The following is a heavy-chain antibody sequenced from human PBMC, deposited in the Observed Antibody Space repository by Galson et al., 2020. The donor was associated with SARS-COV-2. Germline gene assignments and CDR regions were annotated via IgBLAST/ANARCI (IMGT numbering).Heavy chain of an antibody. Sequence: GESLKISCAASGFTFSSYWMSWVRQAPGKGLEWVANIKQDGSEKYYVDSVKGRFTISRDNAKNSLYLQMNSLRAEDTAVYYCAREGSGILEWLPKDYWGQGTLVTVSS. D-gene: IGHD3-3*01. J-gene: IGHJ4*02. V-gene: IGHV3-7*03. CDR3: AREGSGILEWLPKDY. CDR1: GFTFSSYW. CDR2: IKQDGSEK.